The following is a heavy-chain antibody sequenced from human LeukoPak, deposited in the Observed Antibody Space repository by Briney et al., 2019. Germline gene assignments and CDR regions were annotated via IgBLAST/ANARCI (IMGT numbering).Heavy chain of an antibody. V-gene: IGHV3-23*01. CDR1: GFTFSSYA. J-gene: IGHJ4*02. CDR3: AKEQNSKGYFDY. CDR2: ISGSGGST. D-gene: IGHD4-23*01. Sequence: GGSLRLSCAASGFTFSSYAMSWVRQAPGKGLEWVSAISGSGGSTYYTDSVKGRFSISRDNSKSTLYLQMNSLRAEDTAVYYCAKEQNSKGYFDYCGQGTLVTVSS.